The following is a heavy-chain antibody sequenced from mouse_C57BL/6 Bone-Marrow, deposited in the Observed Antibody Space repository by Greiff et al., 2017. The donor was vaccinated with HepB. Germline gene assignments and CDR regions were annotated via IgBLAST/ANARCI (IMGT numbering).Heavy chain of an antibody. Sequence: QVQLKQPGAELVMPGASVKLSCKASGYTFTSYWMHWVKQRPGQGLEWIGEIDPSDSYTNYNQKFKGKSTLTVDKSSSTAYMQLSSLTSEDSAVYYCARTYSYGSSYYAMDYWGQGTSVTVSS. CDR1: GYTFTSYW. D-gene: IGHD1-1*01. CDR2: IDPSDSYT. V-gene: IGHV1-69*01. J-gene: IGHJ4*01. CDR3: ARTYSYGSSYYAMDY.